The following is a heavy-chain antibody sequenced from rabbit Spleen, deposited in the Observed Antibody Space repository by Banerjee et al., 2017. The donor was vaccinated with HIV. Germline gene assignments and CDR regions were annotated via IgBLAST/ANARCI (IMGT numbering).Heavy chain of an antibody. V-gene: IGHV1S43*01. CDR1: GFTLSSYY. D-gene: IGHD1-1*01. CDR3: ARDLDDVIGWNFGW. Sequence: QSLEESGGDLVKPGASLTLTCKASGFTLSSYYMCWVRQAPGKGLEWIGCIYTGSGSTWYASWVNGRFTISRNTNQNTVTLQMTSLTAADTATYFCARDLDDVIGWNFGWWGPGTLVTVS. J-gene: IGHJ4*01. CDR2: IYTGSGST.